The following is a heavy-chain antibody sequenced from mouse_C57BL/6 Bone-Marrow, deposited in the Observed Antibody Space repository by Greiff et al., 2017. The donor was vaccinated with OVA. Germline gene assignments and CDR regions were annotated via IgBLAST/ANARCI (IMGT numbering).Heavy chain of an antibody. CDR2: IDPEDGDT. CDR1: GFNIKDYY. D-gene: IGHD2-2*01. Sequence: VQLQQSGAELVRPGASVKLSCTASGFNIKDYYMHWVKQRPEQGLEWIGRIDPEDGDTEYAPKFQGKATMTADTSSNTAYPQLSSLTSEDTAVYYCTTGGYDDYFDYWGQGTTLTVSS. CDR3: TTGGYDDYFDY. V-gene: IGHV14-1*01. J-gene: IGHJ2*01.